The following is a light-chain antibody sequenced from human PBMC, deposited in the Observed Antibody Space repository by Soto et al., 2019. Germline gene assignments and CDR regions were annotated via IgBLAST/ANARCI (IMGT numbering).Light chain of an antibody. CDR3: SSYTSDNRDYV. CDR1: SSDVGAYDY. Sequence: QSVLTQPASVSGSPGQSITISCTGTSSDVGAYDYVSWYQQHPDKAPKLMIFEVSDRPSGVSNRFSGSNSGNTASLTISGLQAEDEADYFCSSYTSDNRDYVFATGTKVTVL. CDR2: EVS. J-gene: IGLJ1*01. V-gene: IGLV2-14*01.